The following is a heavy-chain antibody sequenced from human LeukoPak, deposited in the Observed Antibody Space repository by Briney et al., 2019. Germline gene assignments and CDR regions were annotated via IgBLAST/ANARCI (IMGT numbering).Heavy chain of an antibody. J-gene: IGHJ4*02. Sequence: GGSLRLSCAASGFTFGSYSMNWVRQAPGKGLEWVSSISSSSSYIYYADSVKGRFTISRDNAKNSLYLQMNSLRAEDTAVYYCARVRGSNIFDYWGQGTLVTVSS. CDR2: ISSSSSYI. CDR1: GFTFGSYS. V-gene: IGHV3-21*01. D-gene: IGHD2/OR15-2a*01. CDR3: ARVRGSNIFDY.